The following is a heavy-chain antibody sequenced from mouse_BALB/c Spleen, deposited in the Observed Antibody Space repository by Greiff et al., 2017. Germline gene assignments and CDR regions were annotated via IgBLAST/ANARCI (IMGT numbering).Heavy chain of an antibody. CDR3: ARSYDGYLAWFAY. Sequence: VKLMESGGGLVKPGGSLKLSCAASGFAFSSYDMSWVRQTPEKRLEWVAYISSGGGSTYYPDTVKGRFTISRDNAKNTLYLQMSSLKSEDTAMYYCARSYDGYLAWFAYWGQGTLVTVSA. J-gene: IGHJ3*01. V-gene: IGHV5-12-1*01. D-gene: IGHD2-3*01. CDR1: GFAFSSYD. CDR2: ISSGGGST.